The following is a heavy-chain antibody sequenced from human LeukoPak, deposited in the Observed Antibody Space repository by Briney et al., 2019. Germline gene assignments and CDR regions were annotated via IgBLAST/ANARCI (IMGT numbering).Heavy chain of an antibody. CDR1: GFTFSSYA. V-gene: IGHV3-23*01. J-gene: IGHJ4*02. CDR2: ISGSGGST. Sequence: GGSLRLSCAASGFTFSSYAMSWVRQAPGKGLEWVSAISGSGGSTYYADSQKGRFTTSRDNSKNTLYLQMNSLRGEDTAVYYCAKEMVVTAREFDYWGQGTLVTVSS. CDR3: AKEMVVTAREFDY. D-gene: IGHD2-21*02.